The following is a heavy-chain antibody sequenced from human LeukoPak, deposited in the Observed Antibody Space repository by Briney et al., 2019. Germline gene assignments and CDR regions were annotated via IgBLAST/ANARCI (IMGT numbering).Heavy chain of an antibody. D-gene: IGHD3-22*01. Sequence: PGGSLRLSCAASGFTFSDYYMSWIRQAPGKGLEWVSYISSSGSTIYYADSVKGRFTISRDNAKNSLYLQMNSLRAEDTAVYYCASPTNYYDSSGYGMDVWGQGTTVTVSS. CDR1: GFTFSDYY. V-gene: IGHV3-11*01. J-gene: IGHJ6*02. CDR2: ISSSGSTI. CDR3: ASPTNYYDSSGYGMDV.